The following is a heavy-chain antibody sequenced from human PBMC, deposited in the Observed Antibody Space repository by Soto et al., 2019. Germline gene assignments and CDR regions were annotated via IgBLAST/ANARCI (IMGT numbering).Heavy chain of an antibody. V-gene: IGHV4-30-2*01. D-gene: IGHD3-22*01. J-gene: IGHJ5*01. CDR1: GGSISSGGYS. CDR2: MYHSGST. Sequence: LSLTCAASGGSISSGGYSWSWIRQPPGKGLEWIGYMYHSGSTYYNSSLKSRVTISIDRSKNQFSLKLSSVTAADTAVYYCARVYDYSSGRWFDSWGEGCLVTFTS. CDR3: ARVYDYSSGRWFDS.